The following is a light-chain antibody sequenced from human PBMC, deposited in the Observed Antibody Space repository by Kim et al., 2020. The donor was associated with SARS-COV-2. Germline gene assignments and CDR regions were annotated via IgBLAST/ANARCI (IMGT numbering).Light chain of an antibody. CDR2: GAS. J-gene: IGKJ4*01. CDR1: QSGRRN. Sequence: PGERATLSCRASQSGRRNLAWYQQKPGQAPRLLIYGASTRAAGVPARFSGSGSGTEFTLTISSLQPEDFAIYYCQQYNNWPPLIFGGGTKVDIK. V-gene: IGKV3-15*01. CDR3: QQYNNWPPLI.